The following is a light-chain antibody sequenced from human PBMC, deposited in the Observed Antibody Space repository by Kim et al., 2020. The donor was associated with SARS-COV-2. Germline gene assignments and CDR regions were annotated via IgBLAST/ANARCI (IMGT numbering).Light chain of an antibody. Sequence: PGKTARITWGGKNIGSKNVHWYQQRPGQAPVLVIYYDSDRPSGIPERFSGSNSGNTATLAISRVEAGDEADYFCQVWDSSSDDYVFGTGTKVTVL. J-gene: IGLJ1*01. V-gene: IGLV3-21*04. CDR3: QVWDSSSDDYV. CDR2: YDS. CDR1: NIGSKN.